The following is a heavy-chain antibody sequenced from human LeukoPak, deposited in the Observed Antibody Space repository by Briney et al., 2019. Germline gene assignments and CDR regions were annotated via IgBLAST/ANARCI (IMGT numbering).Heavy chain of an antibody. CDR2: XYQILIS. D-gene: IGHD3-22*01. Sequence: GYSIXSXXXWGWIRXPPGXXXEXIGNXYQILISYYNPSLNSRVTISVDPSNNHFSLKLISVTAADTAVYYCARHVSYDSIGSHWGGFDSWGQGTLVTVSS. V-gene: IGHV4-38-2*01. CDR1: GYSIXSXXX. CDR3: ARHVSYDSIGSHWGGFDS. J-gene: IGHJ5*01.